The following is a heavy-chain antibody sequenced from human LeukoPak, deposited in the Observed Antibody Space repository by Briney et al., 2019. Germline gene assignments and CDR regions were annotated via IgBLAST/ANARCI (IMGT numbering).Heavy chain of an antibody. CDR1: GYTFTSYD. Sequence: GASVKVSCKASGYTFTSYDINWVRQATGQGLEWMGWMNPNSGNTGYAQKFQGRVTMTRNTSISTAYMELSSLRSEDTAVYYCSSLTYYYDSNGYYYDGAFDIWGQGTMVTVSS. V-gene: IGHV1-8*01. J-gene: IGHJ3*02. D-gene: IGHD3-22*01. CDR2: MNPNSGNT. CDR3: SSLTYYYDSNGYYYDGAFDI.